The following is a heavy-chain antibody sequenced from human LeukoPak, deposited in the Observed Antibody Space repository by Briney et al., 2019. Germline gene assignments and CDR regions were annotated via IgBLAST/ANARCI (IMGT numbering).Heavy chain of an antibody. Sequence: SETLSLTCAVSGYSISSGYYWGWIRQPPGKGLQWIGSIFQRGYSYYNPSLKSRVTISVDTSRNQFSLKLSSVTAADTAVSYCAGDKETTGNGRPNWFDPWGQGTLVTVSS. V-gene: IGHV4-38-2*01. CDR2: IFQRGYS. D-gene: IGHD1-1*01. CDR3: AGDKETTGNGRPNWFDP. J-gene: IGHJ5*02. CDR1: GYSISSGYY.